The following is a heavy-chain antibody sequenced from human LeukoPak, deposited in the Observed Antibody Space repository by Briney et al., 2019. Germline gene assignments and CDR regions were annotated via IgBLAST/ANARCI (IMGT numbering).Heavy chain of an antibody. Sequence: SETLSLTCSVSGDSISYFYWSWIRQPPGKGLEWIGYIYYSGSTNYNPSLKSRVTISVDTSKNQFSLKLSSVTAADTAVYYCARVGGSSQYYYYYYYMDVWGKGTTVTVSS. V-gene: IGHV4-59*01. CDR3: ARVGGSSQYYYYYYYMDV. CDR1: GDSISYFY. J-gene: IGHJ6*03. D-gene: IGHD1-26*01. CDR2: IYYSGST.